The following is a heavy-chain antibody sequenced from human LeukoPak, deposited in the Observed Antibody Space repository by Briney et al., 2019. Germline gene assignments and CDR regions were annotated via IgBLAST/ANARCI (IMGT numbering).Heavy chain of an antibody. CDR1: GFTFSSYA. CDR3: AKDGYCSNTSCYLNWFDP. J-gene: IGHJ5*02. D-gene: IGHD2-2*01. V-gene: IGHV3-23*01. CDR2: ISGSGGST. Sequence: GGSLRLSCAASGFTFSSYAMSWVRQAPGKGLEWVSAISGSGGSTYYADSVKGRFTISRDNSKNTLYLQMNSLRAEDTAVYDCAKDGYCSNTSCYLNWFDPWGQGTLVTVSS.